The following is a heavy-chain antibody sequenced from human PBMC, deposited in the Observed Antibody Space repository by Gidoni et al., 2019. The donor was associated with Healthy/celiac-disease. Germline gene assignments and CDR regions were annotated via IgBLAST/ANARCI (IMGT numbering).Heavy chain of an antibody. Sequence: GPGLVKPSETLSLTCTVSGGSISSYYWSWIRQPPGKGLEWIGYIYYSGSTNYNPSLKSRVTISVDTSKNQFSLKLSSVTAADTAVYYCARVVRYYYDSSGWVGWYFDYWGQGTLVTVSS. V-gene: IGHV4-59*01. J-gene: IGHJ4*02. D-gene: IGHD3-22*01. CDR2: IYYSGST. CDR1: GGSISSYY. CDR3: ARVVRYYYDSSGWVGWYFDY.